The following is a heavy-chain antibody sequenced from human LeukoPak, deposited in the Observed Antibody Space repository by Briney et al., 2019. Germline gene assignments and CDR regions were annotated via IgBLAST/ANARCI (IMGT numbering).Heavy chain of an antibody. CDR1: GFTFGDYA. CDR3: AKGRYYDSSAPPGY. CDR2: ISGSGGST. D-gene: IGHD3-22*01. J-gene: IGHJ4*02. Sequence: PGGSLRLSCTASGFTFGDYAMSWVRQAPGKGLEWVSAISGSGGSTYYADSVKGRFTISRDNSKNTLYLQMNSLRAEDTAVYYCAKGRYYDSSAPPGYWGQGTLVTVSS. V-gene: IGHV3-23*01.